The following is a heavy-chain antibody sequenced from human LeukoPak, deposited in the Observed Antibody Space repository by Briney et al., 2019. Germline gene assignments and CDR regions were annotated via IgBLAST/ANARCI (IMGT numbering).Heavy chain of an antibody. D-gene: IGHD2-2*01. Sequence: ASVKVSCKASGYTFTSYYMHWVRQAPGQGLEWMGIINPSGGSTSYAQKFQGRVTMTRDTSISTAYMELSRLRSDDTAVYYCARICSSTSCYGGGDYWGQGTLVTVSS. CDR1: GYTFTSYY. CDR2: INPSGGST. J-gene: IGHJ4*02. V-gene: IGHV1-46*01. CDR3: ARICSSTSCYGGGDY.